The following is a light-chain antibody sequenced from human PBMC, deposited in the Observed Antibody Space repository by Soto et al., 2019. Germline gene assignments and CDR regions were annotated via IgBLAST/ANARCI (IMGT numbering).Light chain of an antibody. Sequence: QSALTQPASVSGSPGQSITISCTGTSSDVGGYNYVSWYQQHPGKAPKLMIYEVSNRPSGVSNRFSGSKSGNAASLTISGLQAEDEADYYCSSYTISSTLVFGGGTKPTVL. CDR1: SSDVGGYNY. V-gene: IGLV2-14*01. CDR3: SSYTISSTLV. CDR2: EVS. J-gene: IGLJ2*01.